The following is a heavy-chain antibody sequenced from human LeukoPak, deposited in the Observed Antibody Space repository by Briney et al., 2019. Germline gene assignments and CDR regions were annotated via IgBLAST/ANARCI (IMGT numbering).Heavy chain of an antibody. Sequence: GALRLSCAASRFTVTSNHMNWVRQSPGKGLEWVSVIYNGDNTNYADSVKGRFTISRDNSKNTLYLQMNSLRAEDTAVYFCARASQWLAFDNWGQGTLATVSS. CDR2: IYNGDNT. D-gene: IGHD6-19*01. V-gene: IGHV3-66*01. CDR1: RFTVTSNH. J-gene: IGHJ4*02. CDR3: ARASQWLAFDN.